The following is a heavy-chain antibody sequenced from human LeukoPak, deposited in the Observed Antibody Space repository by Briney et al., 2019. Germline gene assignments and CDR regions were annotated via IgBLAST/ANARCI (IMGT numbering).Heavy chain of an antibody. CDR3: ARGPGYCSGGSCYSGAFDI. D-gene: IGHD2-15*01. J-gene: IGHJ3*02. CDR2: ITYDGNKT. Sequence: GRSLRLSCAASGFTFSSYAMHWVRQAPGKGLEWVSVITYDGNKTYYADSVKGRFTISRDNSKNTLYLQMNSLRAEDTAVYYCARGPGYCSGGSCYSGAFDIWGQGTMVTVSS. CDR1: GFTFSSYA. V-gene: IGHV3-30-3*01.